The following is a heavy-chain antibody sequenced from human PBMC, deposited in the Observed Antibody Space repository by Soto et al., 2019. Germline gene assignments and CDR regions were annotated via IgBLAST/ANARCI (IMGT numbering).Heavy chain of an antibody. CDR2: IWYDGSNK. Sequence: LRLSCAASGFTFSSYGMHWVRQAPGKGLEWVAVIWYDGSNKYYADSVKGRFTISRDNSENTLYLQMNSLRAEDTAVYYCAKRACSTASCSYFDYWGQGTLVTVSS. J-gene: IGHJ4*02. CDR1: GFTFSSYG. V-gene: IGHV3-33*06. D-gene: IGHD2-2*01. CDR3: AKRACSTASCSYFDY.